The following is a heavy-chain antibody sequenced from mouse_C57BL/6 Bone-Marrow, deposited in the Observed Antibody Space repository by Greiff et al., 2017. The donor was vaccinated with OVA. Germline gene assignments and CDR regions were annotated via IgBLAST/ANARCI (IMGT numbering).Heavy chain of an antibody. J-gene: IGHJ3*01. CDR2: IRLKSDNYAT. Sequence: EVQGVESGGGLVQPGGSMKLSCVASGFTFSNYWMNWVRQSPEKGLEWVAQIRLKSDNYATHYAESVKGRFTISRDDSKSSVYLQMNNLRAEDTGIYYCTGTVVATDPWFAYWGQGTLVTVSA. CDR3: TGTVVATDPWFAY. CDR1: GFTFSNYW. V-gene: IGHV6-3*01. D-gene: IGHD1-1*01.